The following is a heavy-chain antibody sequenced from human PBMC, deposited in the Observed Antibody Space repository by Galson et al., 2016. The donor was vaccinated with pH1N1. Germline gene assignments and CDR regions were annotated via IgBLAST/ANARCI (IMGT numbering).Heavy chain of an antibody. J-gene: IGHJ4*02. CDR2: KSSSGDNR. D-gene: IGHD3-22*01. Sequence: SLRLSCAASGFTFSTFAMHWVRQAPGEGLEWVAVKSSSGDNRFYADSVKGRFTISRDSSKNTLYLQMNNLRREDTAFYYCARVRSSGYNYAQHFVDWGQGTRVTVSS. CDR1: GFTFSTFA. CDR3: ARVRSSGYNYAQHFVD. V-gene: IGHV3-30-3*01.